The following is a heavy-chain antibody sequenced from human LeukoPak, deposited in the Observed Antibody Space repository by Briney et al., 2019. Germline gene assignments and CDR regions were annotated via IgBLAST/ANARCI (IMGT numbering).Heavy chain of an antibody. CDR3: ARSGSTYYDFWSGYVDLAKY. V-gene: IGHV1-8*01. Sequence: RASVKVSCKASGYTFTSYDINWVRQATGQGLEWMGWMNPNRGNTGYAQKFQGRATMTRNTSISTAYMELSSLRSEDTAVYYCARSGSTYYDFWSGYVDLAKYWGQGTLVTVSS. D-gene: IGHD3-3*01. CDR1: GYTFTSYD. CDR2: MNPNRGNT. J-gene: IGHJ4*02.